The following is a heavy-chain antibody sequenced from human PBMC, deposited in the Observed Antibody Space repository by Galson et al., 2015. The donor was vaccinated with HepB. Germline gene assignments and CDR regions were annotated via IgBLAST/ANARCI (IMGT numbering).Heavy chain of an antibody. V-gene: IGHV7-4-1*02. CDR2: INTNTGNP. CDR3: ARSRYTMVRGRNNWFDP. J-gene: IGHJ5*02. CDR1: GYTFTSYA. Sequence: SVKVSCKASGYTFTSYAMNWVRQAPGQGLEWMGWINTNTGNPTYAQGFTGRFVFSLDTSVSTAYLQISSLKAEDTAVYYCARSRYTMVRGRNNWFDPWGQGTLVTVSP. D-gene: IGHD3-10*01.